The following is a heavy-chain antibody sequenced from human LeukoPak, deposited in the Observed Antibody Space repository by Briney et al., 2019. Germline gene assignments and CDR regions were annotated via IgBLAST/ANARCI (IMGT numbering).Heavy chain of an antibody. J-gene: IGHJ4*02. D-gene: IGHD6-6*01. CDR2: IYYSGST. V-gene: IGHV4-61*01. CDR3: ARTGGIAARPAFDY. CDR1: GGSVSSGSYY. Sequence: PSETLSLTCTVSGGSVSSGSYYWSWIRQPPGKGLGWIGYIYYSGSTNYNPSLKSRVTISVDTSKNQFSLKLSSVTAADTAVYYCARTGGIAARPAFDYWGQGTLVTVSS.